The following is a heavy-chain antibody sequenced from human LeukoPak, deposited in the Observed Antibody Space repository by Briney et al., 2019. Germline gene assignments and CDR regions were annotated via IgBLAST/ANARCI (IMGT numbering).Heavy chain of an antibody. D-gene: IGHD2-2*01. V-gene: IGHV4-30-2*01. Sequence: SETLSLTCAVSGVSISSGGYSWRWIRQPPGKGLEWIGYIYHSGSTYYNPSLKSRVTISVDRPKNQFSLKLSSVTAADTAVYYCARVRYCSSTSCYGAWFDPWGQGTLVTVSS. CDR3: ARVRYCSSTSCYGAWFDP. J-gene: IGHJ5*02. CDR1: GVSISSGGYS. CDR2: IYHSGST.